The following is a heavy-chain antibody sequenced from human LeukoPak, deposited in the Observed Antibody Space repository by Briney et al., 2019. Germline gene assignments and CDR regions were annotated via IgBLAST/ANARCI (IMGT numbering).Heavy chain of an antibody. CDR3: ASSRARLRRRGGDCYHFDY. CDR2: IYTSGST. V-gene: IGHV4-61*02. J-gene: IGHJ4*02. Sequence: SETLSLTCTVSGGSISSGSYYWSWIRQPAGKGLEWIGRIYTSGSTNYNPSLKSRVTISVDTSKNQFSLKLSSVTAADTAVYYCASSRARLRRRGGDCYHFDYWGQGTLVTVSS. CDR1: GGSISSGSYY. D-gene: IGHD2-21*02.